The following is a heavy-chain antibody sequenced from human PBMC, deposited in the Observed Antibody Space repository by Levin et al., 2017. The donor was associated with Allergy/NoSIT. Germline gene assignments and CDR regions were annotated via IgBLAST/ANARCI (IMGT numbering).Heavy chain of an antibody. CDR3: AKGLLITMVRGVIISPYFDY. J-gene: IGHJ4*02. V-gene: IGHV3-30*18. Sequence: GGSLRLSCAASGFTFSGYDMHWVRQAPGEGLEWVSVISFDGNNKYYADSVKGRFTISRDNSKNTLYLQMNSLRAEDTAVYYCAKGLLITMVRGVIISPYFDYWGQGTLVTVSS. CDR2: ISFDGNNK. CDR1: GFTFSGYD. D-gene: IGHD3-10*01.